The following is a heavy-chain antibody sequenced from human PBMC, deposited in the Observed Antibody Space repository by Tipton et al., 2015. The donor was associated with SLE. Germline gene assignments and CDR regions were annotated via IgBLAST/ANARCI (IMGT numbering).Heavy chain of an antibody. CDR2: ISYTGTA. Sequence: LRLSCTATGDSVTSSGYFWSWIRQPPGKGLEWIAYISYTGTADYSPSLKSRVTISLNTSMNQFSLKLNSVTAADTALYYCAAMYGDARTNWFDSWGQGTLVTVSS. D-gene: IGHD4-17*01. J-gene: IGHJ5*01. CDR3: AAMYGDARTNWFDS. CDR1: GDSVTSSGYF. V-gene: IGHV4-61*08.